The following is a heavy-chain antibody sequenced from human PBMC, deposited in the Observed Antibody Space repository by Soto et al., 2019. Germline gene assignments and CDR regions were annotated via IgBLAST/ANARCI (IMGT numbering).Heavy chain of an antibody. CDR3: ARGQWERYQSYYHYNAMDV. D-gene: IGHD1-1*01. CDR2: INAGNGTT. J-gene: IGHJ6*02. CDR1: GYTFTSYA. Sequence: ASVKVSCKASGYTFTSYAMHWVRQAPGQRLEWMGWINAGNGTTKYSQKFQGRVTITRDTSASTAYMELSSLRSEDTAVYYCARGQWERYQSYYHYNAMDVCGQGTTVTVSS. V-gene: IGHV1-3*01.